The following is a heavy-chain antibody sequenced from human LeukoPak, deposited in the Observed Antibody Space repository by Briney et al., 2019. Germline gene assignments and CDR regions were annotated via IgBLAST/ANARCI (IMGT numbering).Heavy chain of an antibody. CDR1: GFTFSSYW. V-gene: IGHV3-7*04. J-gene: IGHJ4*02. CDR3: ARDRDSSGYYGYYFDY. D-gene: IGHD3-22*01. CDR2: IRQDGNEK. Sequence: GGSLRLSCAASGFTFSSYWMSWVRQAPGEGLEWVANIRQDGNEKYYVDSVKGRFTISRDNAKNSLYLQMHSLRAEDTAVYYCARDRDSSGYYGYYFDYLGQGTLVTVSS.